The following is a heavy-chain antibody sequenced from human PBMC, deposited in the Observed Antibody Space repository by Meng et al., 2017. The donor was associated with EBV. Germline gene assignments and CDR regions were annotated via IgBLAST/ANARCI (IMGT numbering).Heavy chain of an antibody. CDR1: GSTLTCYY. CDR2: INPNSGGT. D-gene: IGHD6-19*01. J-gene: IGHJ4*02. CDR3: ARVGIAVAGTGDY. Sequence: QVQLVQSGAEVKKPGASVKVYCKASGSTLTCYYMHWVRQAPGQGLEWMGRINPNSGGTNYAQKFQGRVTMTRDTSISTAYMELSRLRSDDTAVYYCARVGIAVAGTGDYWGQGTLVTVSS. V-gene: IGHV1-2*06.